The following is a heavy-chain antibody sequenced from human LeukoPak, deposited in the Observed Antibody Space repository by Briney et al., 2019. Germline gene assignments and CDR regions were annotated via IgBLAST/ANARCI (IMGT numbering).Heavy chain of an antibody. CDR1: GYTFTGYY. CDR2: INPNSGGT. CDR3: ASGSFTGATTQIRFDY. D-gene: IGHD1-26*01. J-gene: IGHJ4*02. Sequence: ASVKVSCKASGYTFTGYYMHWVRQAPGQGLEWMGWINPNSGGTNYAQKFQGRVTMTRDTSISTAYMELSRLRSDDTAVYYCASGSFTGATTQIRFDYLGQGTLVTVSS. V-gene: IGHV1-2*02.